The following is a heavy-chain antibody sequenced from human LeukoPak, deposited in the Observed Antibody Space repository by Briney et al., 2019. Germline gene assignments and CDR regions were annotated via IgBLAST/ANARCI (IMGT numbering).Heavy chain of an antibody. CDR3: ARDMGWQQFDQ. CDR1: GFTFSSYG. CDR2: ISGSGGST. J-gene: IGHJ4*02. D-gene: IGHD5-24*01. V-gene: IGHV3-23*01. Sequence: GGSLRLSCAVSGFTFSSYGMSWVRQAPGKGLEWVSAISGSGGSTYYADSVKGRFTISRDNSKNTLYLQMNSLRAEDTAVYYCARDMGWQQFDQWGQGTLVTVSS.